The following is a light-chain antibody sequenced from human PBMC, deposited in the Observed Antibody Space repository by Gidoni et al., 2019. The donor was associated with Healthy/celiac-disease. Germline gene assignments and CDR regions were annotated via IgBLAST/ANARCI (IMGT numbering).Light chain of an antibody. Sequence: QSVFTPPPSVSAAPGKKVTISCSGSSSNIGNNYVSWYQQLPGTAPKLLIYDNNKRPSGIPDRFSGSKSGTSATLGITGLQTGDEADYYCGTWDSSLSAVFGGGTKLTVL. CDR1: SSNIGNNY. J-gene: IGLJ2*01. CDR3: GTWDSSLSAV. V-gene: IGLV1-51*01. CDR2: DNN.